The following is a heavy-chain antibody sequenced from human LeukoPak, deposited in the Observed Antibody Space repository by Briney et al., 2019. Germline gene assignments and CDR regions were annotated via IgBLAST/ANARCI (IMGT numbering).Heavy chain of an antibody. CDR2: FDHVDFET. CDR1: GYTLTDLS. Sequence: ASVKVSCKVSGYTLTDLSIHWVRQAPGRGLEWMGGFDHVDFETKYAQKFQGRVTMTEDKSTDTASMELTSLTSEDTAIYYCATDWTLDFWGQGTLVTVSS. V-gene: IGHV1-24*01. D-gene: IGHD1-1*01. CDR3: ATDWTLDF. J-gene: IGHJ4*02.